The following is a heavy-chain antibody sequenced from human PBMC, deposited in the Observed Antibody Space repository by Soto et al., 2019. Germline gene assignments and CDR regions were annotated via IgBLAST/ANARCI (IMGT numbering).Heavy chain of an antibody. CDR3: ARGTESGSYPRAWAFDI. CDR1: GGSISSYY. V-gene: IGHV4-59*01. Sequence: SETLSLTCTVSGGSISSYYWSWIRQPPGKGLEWIGYIYYSGSTNYNPSLKSRVTISVDTSKNQFSLKLSSVTAADTAVYYCARGTESGSYPRAWAFDIWGQGTRVTLS. CDR2: IYYSGST. D-gene: IGHD1-26*01. J-gene: IGHJ3*02.